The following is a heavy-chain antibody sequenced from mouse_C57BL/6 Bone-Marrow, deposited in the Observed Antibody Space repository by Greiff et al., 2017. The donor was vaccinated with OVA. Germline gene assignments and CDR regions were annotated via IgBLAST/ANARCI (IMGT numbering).Heavy chain of an antibody. CDR3: ARILWSYAMDY. CDR1: GFTFSDYG. V-gene: IGHV5-17*01. D-gene: IGHD1-1*02. Sequence: EVKLVESGGGLVKPGGSLKLSCAASGFTFSDYGMHWVRQAPEKGLEWVAYISSGSSTIYYADTVKGRFTISRDNAKNTLFLQMTSLRSEDTAMYYCARILWSYAMDYWGQGTSVTVSS. CDR2: ISSGSSTI. J-gene: IGHJ4*01.